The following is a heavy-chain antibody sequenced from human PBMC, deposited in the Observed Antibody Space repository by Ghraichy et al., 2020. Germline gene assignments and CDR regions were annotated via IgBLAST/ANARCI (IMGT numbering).Heavy chain of an antibody. CDR2: INHSGST. Sequence: SETLSLTCAVYGGSFSGYYWSWIRQPPGKGLEWIGEINHSGSTNYNPSLKSRVTISVDTSKNQFSLKLSSVTAADTAVYYCAGMIRGARSLWVTAIIRHAFDIWGQGTMFTVSS. D-gene: IGHD2-21*02. J-gene: IGHJ3*02. CDR1: GGSFSGYY. CDR3: AGMIRGARSLWVTAIIRHAFDI. V-gene: IGHV4-34*01.